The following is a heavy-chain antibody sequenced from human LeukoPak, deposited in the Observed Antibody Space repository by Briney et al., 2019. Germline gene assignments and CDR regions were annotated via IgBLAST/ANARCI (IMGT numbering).Heavy chain of an antibody. Sequence: ASVKVSCKVSGYTLTELSMHWVRQAPAKGLEWMGGFDPEDGETIYAQKFQGRVTMTEDTSTDTAYMELSSLRSEDTAVYYCATHVAAGTSGWDWFDPWGQGTLVTVSS. CDR2: FDPEDGET. D-gene: IGHD6-13*01. CDR3: ATHVAAGTSGWDWFDP. CDR1: GYTLTELS. V-gene: IGHV1-24*01. J-gene: IGHJ5*02.